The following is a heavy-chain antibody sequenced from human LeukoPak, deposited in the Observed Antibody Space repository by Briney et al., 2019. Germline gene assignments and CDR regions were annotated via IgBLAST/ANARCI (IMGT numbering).Heavy chain of an antibody. V-gene: IGHV4-4*07. J-gene: IGHJ4*02. Sequence: PSETLSLTCTVSGASISAFHWTWFRQPAGERLEWIGLIYSSGSTLFNPSLKSRVAMSVDLTKNQLSLKRTSVTAADTAMYYCARKDGDYWGRGTLVTVSS. CDR2: IYSSGST. CDR1: GASISAFH. CDR3: ARKDGDY.